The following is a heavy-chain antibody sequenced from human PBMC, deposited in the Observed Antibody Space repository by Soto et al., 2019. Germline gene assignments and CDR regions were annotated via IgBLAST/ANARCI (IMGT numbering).Heavy chain of an antibody. J-gene: IGHJ3*02. Sequence: ASVKVSCKASGGTFSSYAISWVRQAPGQGLEWMGGIIPIFGTANYAQKFQGRVTITADESTSTAYMELSSLRSEDTAVYYCARDLXYCSSTSCYISDDAFDIWGQGTMVTVSS. CDR1: GGTFSSYA. V-gene: IGHV1-69*13. CDR2: IIPIFGTA. CDR3: ARDLXYCSSTSCYISDDAFDI. D-gene: IGHD2-2*02.